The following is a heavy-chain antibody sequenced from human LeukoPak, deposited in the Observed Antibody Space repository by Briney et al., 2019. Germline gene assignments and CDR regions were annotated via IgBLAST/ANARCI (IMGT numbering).Heavy chain of an antibody. CDR2: INPSGGST. J-gene: IGHJ6*02. CDR1: GYTFTSYY. V-gene: IGHV1-46*01. D-gene: IGHD1-26*01. CDR3: AREPPEWELRDYGMDV. Sequence: ASVKVSCKASGYTFTSYYMHWVRQAPGQGLEWMGIINPSGGSTSYAQKFQGRVTIAADESTSTAYMELSSLRSEDTAVYYCAREPPEWELRDYGMDVWGQGTTVTVSS.